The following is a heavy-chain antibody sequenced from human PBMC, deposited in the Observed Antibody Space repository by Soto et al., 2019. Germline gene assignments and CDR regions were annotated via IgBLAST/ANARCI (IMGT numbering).Heavy chain of an antibody. Sequence: QVQLQESGPGLVKPSETLSLTCTVSGGSTSGYYWSWIRQPPGKGLEWIGYIYYGGSTNYDPSLKSRVTISVDPSKNQLSLKLSSVTAADTAVYYCARILRGGNTGFAFDIWGQGTLVTVSS. V-gene: IGHV4-59*01. CDR2: IYYGGST. CDR1: GGSTSGYY. CDR3: ARILRGGNTGFAFDI. D-gene: IGHD2-15*01. J-gene: IGHJ3*02.